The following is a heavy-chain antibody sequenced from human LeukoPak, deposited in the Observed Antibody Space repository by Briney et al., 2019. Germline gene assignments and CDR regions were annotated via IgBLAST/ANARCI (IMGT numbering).Heavy chain of an antibody. CDR2: FDPEDGET. CDR1: GYTLTELS. V-gene: IGHV1-24*01. D-gene: IGHD1-26*01. J-gene: IGHJ3*02. CDR3: ATKVGATHDDAFDI. Sequence: EASVKVSCKVSGYTLTELSMHWVRQAPGKGLEWMGGFDPEDGETIYAQKFQGRVTMTEDTSTDTAYMELGSLRSEDTAVYYCATKVGATHDDAFDIWGQGTMVTVSS.